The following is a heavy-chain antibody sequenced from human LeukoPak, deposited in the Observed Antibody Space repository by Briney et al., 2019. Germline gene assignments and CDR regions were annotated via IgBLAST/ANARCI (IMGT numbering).Heavy chain of an antibody. CDR2: INNSGST. CDR1: AGSFSGYY. D-gene: IGHD3-9*01. J-gene: IGHJ4*02. V-gene: IGHV4-34*01. Sequence: SETLSLTCAVSAGSFSGYYWNWVRQSPGKGLEWIGEINNSGSTNYNPSLKSRVTISIDTSKNQFSLKLNSLTAADTAVYYCARGRSDILTGYPTFDYWGQGTLVTVSS. CDR3: ARGRSDILTGYPTFDY.